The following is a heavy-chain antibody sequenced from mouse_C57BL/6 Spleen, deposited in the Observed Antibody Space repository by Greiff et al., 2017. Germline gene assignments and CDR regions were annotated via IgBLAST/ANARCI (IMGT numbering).Heavy chain of an antibody. CDR3: TREAVYYGNYEGFAY. D-gene: IGHD2-1*01. CDR1: GYTFTDYE. Sequence: QVQLKQSGAELVRPGASVTLSCKASGYTFTDYEMHWVKQTPVHGLEWIGAIDPETGGTAYNQKFKGKAILTADKSSSTAYMELRSLTSEDSAVYYCTREAVYYGNYEGFAYWGQGTLVTVSA. V-gene: IGHV1-15*01. CDR2: IDPETGGT. J-gene: IGHJ3*01.